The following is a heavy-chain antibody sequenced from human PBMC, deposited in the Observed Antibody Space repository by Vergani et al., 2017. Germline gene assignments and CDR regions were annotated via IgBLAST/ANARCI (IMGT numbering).Heavy chain of an antibody. CDR3: ARGPKRGYCSSTSCYTPIGAFDI. CDR1: GGSFSGYY. D-gene: IGHD2-2*02. Sequence: QVQLQQWGAGLLKPSETLSLTCAVYGGSFSGYYWSWIRQPPGKGLEWIGEINHSGSTNYNPSLKSRVTISVDTSKTQFSLKLSSVTAADTAVYYCARGPKRGYCSSTSCYTPIGAFDIWGQGTMVTVSS. J-gene: IGHJ3*02. V-gene: IGHV4-34*01. CDR2: INHSGST.